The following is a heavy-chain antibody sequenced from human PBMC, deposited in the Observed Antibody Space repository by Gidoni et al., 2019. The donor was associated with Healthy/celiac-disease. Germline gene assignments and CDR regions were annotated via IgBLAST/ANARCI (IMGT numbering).Heavy chain of an antibody. CDR3: AREPTYSSSWEKPTGWFDP. D-gene: IGHD6-13*01. CDR2: IYYSGST. J-gene: IGHJ5*02. CDR1: GGSISSGGYY. V-gene: IGHV4-31*03. Sequence: QVQLQAAGPRLGKPSQTLSLTSTVSGGSISSGGYYWSWIRQHPGKGLEWIGYIYYSGSTYYTPSLKSRVTISVDTSKNQFSLKLSSVTAADTAVYYCAREPTYSSSWEKPTGWFDPWGQGTLVTVSS.